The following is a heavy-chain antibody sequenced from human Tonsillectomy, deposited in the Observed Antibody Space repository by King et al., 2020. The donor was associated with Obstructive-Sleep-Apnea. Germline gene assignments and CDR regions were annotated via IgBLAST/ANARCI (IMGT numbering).Heavy chain of an antibody. D-gene: IGHD3-22*01. CDR2: IYWDDDK. CDR1: GFSLSTSGVG. J-gene: IGHJ6*02. CDR3: AHSPHYYDSSGYWYGTNYYYYGMDV. Sequence: ITLKESGPTLVKPTQTLTLTCTFSGFSLSTSGVGVGWIRQPPGKALEWLALIYWDDDKRYSPSLRSRLTITKDTSKNQVVLTMTIMDPVDTATYYCAHSPHYYDSSGYWYGTNYYYYGMDVWGQGTTVTVSS. V-gene: IGHV2-5*02.